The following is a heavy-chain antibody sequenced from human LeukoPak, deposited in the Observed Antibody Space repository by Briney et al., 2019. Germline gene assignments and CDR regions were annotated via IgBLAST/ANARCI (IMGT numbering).Heavy chain of an antibody. CDR2: FVPEDDET. V-gene: IGHV1-24*01. D-gene: IGHD7-27*01. CDR3: ATTAPGDLFDS. Sequence: ASVKVSCKVSGSTLTEFSIHWVRQAPGKGLEWMGGFVPEDDETIYAQSFQGRVTMTEDTSTDTAYMELSSLRSEDTAMYYCATTAPGDLFDSWGQGTLVTVSS. CDR1: GSTLTEFS. J-gene: IGHJ4*02.